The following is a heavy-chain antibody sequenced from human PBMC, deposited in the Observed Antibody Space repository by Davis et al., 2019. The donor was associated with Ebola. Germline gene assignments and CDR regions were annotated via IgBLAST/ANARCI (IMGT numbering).Heavy chain of an antibody. CDR3: AREIPQYNFDY. CDR2: INTNTGYP. Sequence: AASVKVSCKASGYTFTRYAMNWVRQAPGQGLEWMGWINTNTGYPTYAQGFTGRSVFSLDTSVSTAYLQISSLTAEDTDVYFCAREIPQYNFDYWGQGTLVTVSS. J-gene: IGHJ4*02. V-gene: IGHV7-4-1*02. CDR1: GYTFTRYA. D-gene: IGHD1-1*01.